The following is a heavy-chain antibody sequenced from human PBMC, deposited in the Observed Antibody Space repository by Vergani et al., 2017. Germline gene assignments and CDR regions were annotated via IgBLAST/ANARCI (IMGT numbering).Heavy chain of an antibody. CDR1: GFTVSSNY. CDR3: AKEGSTGAFDI. J-gene: IGHJ3*02. Sequence: EVQLVESGGGLIQPGGSLRLSCAASGFTVSSNYMSWVRQAPGKGLEWVSGISWNSGSIGYADSVKGRFTISRDNAKNSLYLQMNSLRAEDTALYYCAKEGSTGAFDIWGQGTMVTVSS. CDR2: ISWNSGSI. V-gene: IGHV3-9*01.